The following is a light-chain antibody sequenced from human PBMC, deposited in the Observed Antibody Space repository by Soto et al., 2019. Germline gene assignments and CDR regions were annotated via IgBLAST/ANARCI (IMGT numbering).Light chain of an antibody. CDR2: AAS. CDR1: QGISNY. Sequence: DIQMTQSPSSLSASVGDRVTITCRASQGISNYLAWYQQKAGKVPKLLIYAASTLQSWVPSRFSGSGSGTDFTLTISSLQPEDVATYYCQKYNSAHPTFGQGTKVEIK. J-gene: IGKJ1*01. V-gene: IGKV1-27*01. CDR3: QKYNSAHPT.